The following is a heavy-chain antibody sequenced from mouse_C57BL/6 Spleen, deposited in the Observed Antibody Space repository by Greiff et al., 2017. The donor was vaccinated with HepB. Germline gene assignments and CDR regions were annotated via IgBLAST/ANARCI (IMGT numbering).Heavy chain of an antibody. CDR2: IYPGDGDT. J-gene: IGHJ4*01. CDR1: GYAFSSYW. Sequence: QVQLKESGAELVKPGASVKISCKASGYAFSSYWMNWVKQRPGKGLEWIGQIYPGDGDTNYNGKFKGKATLTADKSSSTAYMQLSSLPSEDSAVYCGGRPSTGIITSMDYGGQGTSVTVSS. CDR3: GRPSTGIITSMDY. D-gene: IGHD1-2*01. V-gene: IGHV1-80*01.